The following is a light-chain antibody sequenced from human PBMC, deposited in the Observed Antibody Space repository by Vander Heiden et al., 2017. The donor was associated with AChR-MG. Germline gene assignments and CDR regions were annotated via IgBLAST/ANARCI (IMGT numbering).Light chain of an antibody. V-gene: IGLV2-8*01. J-gene: IGLJ1*01. CDR2: EVT. CDR3: RSFAGSNKLGV. Sequence: QSALTQPPSASGSPGQSVPISCTGTSSDVGGYNYGSWYQQHPGKAPKLIIYEVTKRPSGVPERFSGSKSGNTASLTVSGLQSEDEADYYCRSFAGSNKLGVFGTGTTVTVL. CDR1: SSDVGGYNY.